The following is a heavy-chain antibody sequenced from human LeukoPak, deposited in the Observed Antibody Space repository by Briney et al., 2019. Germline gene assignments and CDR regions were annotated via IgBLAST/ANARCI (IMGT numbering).Heavy chain of an antibody. J-gene: IGHJ5*02. Sequence: SETLSLTCAVYGGSFSGYYWSWIRQPPGKGLEWIGEINHSGSTNYNPSPKSRVTISVDTSKNQFSLKLTSVTAADTAVYYCARGYSSSWYFNWFDPWGQGTLVTVSS. V-gene: IGHV4-34*01. CDR1: GGSFSGYY. CDR3: ARGYSSSWYFNWFDP. D-gene: IGHD6-13*01. CDR2: INHSGST.